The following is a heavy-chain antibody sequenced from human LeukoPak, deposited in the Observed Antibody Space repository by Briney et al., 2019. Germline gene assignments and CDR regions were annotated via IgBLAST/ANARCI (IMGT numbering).Heavy chain of an antibody. D-gene: IGHD3-10*01. J-gene: IGHJ4*02. Sequence: GGSLRLSCAASGFTFSTYTMNWVRQAPGKGLEWVSSISSRSSYIYYADSVKGRFTISRDNAKNSLYLQMNSLRAEDMALYYCAKGLYGSGSYPDYWGQGTLVTVSS. CDR2: ISSRSSYI. CDR1: GFTFSTYT. V-gene: IGHV3-21*04. CDR3: AKGLYGSGSYPDY.